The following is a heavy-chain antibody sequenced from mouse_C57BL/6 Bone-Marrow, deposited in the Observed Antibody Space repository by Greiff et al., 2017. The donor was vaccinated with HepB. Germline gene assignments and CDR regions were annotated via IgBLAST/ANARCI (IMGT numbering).Heavy chain of an antibody. D-gene: IGHD1-1*01. V-gene: IGHV1-5*01. CDR2: IYPGNSDT. J-gene: IGHJ3*01. CDR3: TREAITTVVGRAWFAY. CDR1: GYTFTSYW. Sequence: VHVKQSGTVLARPGASVKMSCKTSGYTFTSYWMHWVKQRPGQGLEWIGAIYPGNSDTSYNQKFKGKAKLTAVTSASTAYMELSSLTNEDSAVYYCTREAITTVVGRAWFAYWGQGTLVTVSA.